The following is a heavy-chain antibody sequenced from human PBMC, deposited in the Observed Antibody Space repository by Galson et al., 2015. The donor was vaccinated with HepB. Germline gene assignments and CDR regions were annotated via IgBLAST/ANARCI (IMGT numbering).Heavy chain of an antibody. V-gene: IGHV1-69*13. CDR1: GYTSMKHG. CDR3: ASTGYCSGGSCYSQKQHYYYYYGMDV. CDR2: IIPIFGTA. J-gene: IGHJ6*02. Sequence: SVKVSCKASGYTSMKHGISWVRQAPGQGLEWVGGIIPIFGTANYAQKFQGRVTITADESTSTAYMELSSLRSEDTAVYYCASTGYCSGGSCYSQKQHYYYYYGMDVWGQGTTVTVSS. D-gene: IGHD2-15*01.